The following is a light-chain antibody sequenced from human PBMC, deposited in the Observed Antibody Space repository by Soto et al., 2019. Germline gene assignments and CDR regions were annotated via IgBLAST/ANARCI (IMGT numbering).Light chain of an antibody. V-gene: IGKV3-15*01. Sequence: THAPSTLPVSPGERAPLSSRASQSISSDLAWYQRKPGQSPRLLIYGASTRDTGIPARFSGSGSGTEFTLTISSLQSDDFAIYDGQEYNNWPPMTFGQGTRLEIK. CDR3: QEYNNWPPMT. J-gene: IGKJ5*01. CDR1: QSISSD. CDR2: GAS.